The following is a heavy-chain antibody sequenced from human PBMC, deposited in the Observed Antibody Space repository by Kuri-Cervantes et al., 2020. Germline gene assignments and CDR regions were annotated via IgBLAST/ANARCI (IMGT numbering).Heavy chain of an antibody. CDR1: GFTFSSYW. Sequence: GGSLRLSCAASGFTFSSYWMHWVRQAPGKGLVWVSRVSGDGSSTSYADSVKGRFTISRDNAKNTLYLQMNSLRTEDTALYYCAKGVPYSSSWFDYWGQGTLVPSPQ. V-gene: IGHV3-74*01. D-gene: IGHD6-13*01. CDR3: AKGVPYSSSWFDY. J-gene: IGHJ4*02. CDR2: VSGDGSST.